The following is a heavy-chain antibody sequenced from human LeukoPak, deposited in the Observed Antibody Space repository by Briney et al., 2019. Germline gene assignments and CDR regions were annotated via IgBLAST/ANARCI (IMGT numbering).Heavy chain of an antibody. J-gene: IGHJ6*02. D-gene: IGHD6-13*01. V-gene: IGHV5-51*01. Sequence: GESLKISCKGSGYSFASYWIGWVRQMPGKGLEWMGIIYPGDSDTRYSPSFQGQVTISADKSISTAYLQWSSLKASDTAMYYCARLRIAAAAVQSYGMDVWGQGTTVTVSS. CDR2: IYPGDSDT. CDR3: ARLRIAAAAVQSYGMDV. CDR1: GYSFASYW.